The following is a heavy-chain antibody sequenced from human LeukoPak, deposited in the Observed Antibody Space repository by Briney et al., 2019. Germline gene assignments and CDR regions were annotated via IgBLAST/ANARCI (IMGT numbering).Heavy chain of an antibody. V-gene: IGHV3-23*01. J-gene: IGHJ4*02. D-gene: IGHD3-22*01. Sequence: PGGPLRLSCAASGFTFSSYAMSWVRQAPGKGLKWVSAISGSGGSTYYADSVKGRFTISRDNSKNTLYLQMNSLRAEDTAVYYCAKGSSMIVVNYFDYWGQGTLVTVSS. CDR2: ISGSGGST. CDR1: GFTFSSYA. CDR3: AKGSSMIVVNYFDY.